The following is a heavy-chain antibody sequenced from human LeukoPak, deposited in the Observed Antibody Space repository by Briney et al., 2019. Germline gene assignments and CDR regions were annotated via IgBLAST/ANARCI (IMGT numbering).Heavy chain of an antibody. V-gene: IGHV4-59*01. CDR3: ARERTHYDFWSGYFDY. CDR2: IYYSGST. CDR1: GGSISSYY. D-gene: IGHD3-3*01. Sequence: SETLSHTCTVSGGSISSYYWSWIRQPPGKGLEWIGYIYYSGSTNYNPSLKSRVTISVDTSKNQFSLKLSSVTAADTAVYYCARERTHYDFWSGYFDYWGQGTLVTVSS. J-gene: IGHJ4*02.